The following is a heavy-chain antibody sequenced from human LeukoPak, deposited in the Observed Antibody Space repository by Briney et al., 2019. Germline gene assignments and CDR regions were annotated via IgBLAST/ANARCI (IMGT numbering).Heavy chain of an antibody. Sequence: VKVSCKASGGTFSSYAISWVRQAPGQGLEWMRRIIPIFGIANYAQKFQGRVTITADKSTSTAYMELSSLRSEDTAVYYCAREGYGGNAYFYYYGMDVWGQGTTVTVSS. V-gene: IGHV1-69*04. CDR1: GGTFSSYA. CDR3: AREGYGGNAYFYYYGMDV. J-gene: IGHJ6*02. D-gene: IGHD4-23*01. CDR2: IIPIFGIA.